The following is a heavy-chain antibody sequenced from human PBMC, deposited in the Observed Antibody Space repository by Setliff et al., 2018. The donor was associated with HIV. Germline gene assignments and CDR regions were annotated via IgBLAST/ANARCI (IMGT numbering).Heavy chain of an antibody. Sequence: NPSETLSLTCTVSGDSISSGGYYWSWIRQHPGKGLEWIGYIYYSGSTYYNPSLKSRVTISVDTSKNQFSLKLSSVTAADTAVYYCARYYYYDSSGQPWYFDLWGRGTLVTVSS. J-gene: IGHJ2*01. CDR1: GDSISSGGYY. CDR2: IYYSGST. D-gene: IGHD3-22*01. CDR3: ARYYYYDSSGQPWYFDL. V-gene: IGHV4-31*03.